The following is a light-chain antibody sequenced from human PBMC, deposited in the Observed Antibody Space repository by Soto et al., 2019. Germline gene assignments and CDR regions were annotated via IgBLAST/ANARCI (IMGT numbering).Light chain of an antibody. CDR2: SNN. Sequence: QSVLTQPPSVSGAPGQRVTISCTGSSSNIGSNTVNWYQQLPGTAPKLLIYSNNQRPSGVPDRFSGSKSGTSASLAISGLQSEDEADYYCAAWDDSLNGHVVFGGGTKVTVL. CDR3: AAWDDSLNGHVV. CDR1: SSNIGSNT. V-gene: IGLV1-44*01. J-gene: IGLJ2*01.